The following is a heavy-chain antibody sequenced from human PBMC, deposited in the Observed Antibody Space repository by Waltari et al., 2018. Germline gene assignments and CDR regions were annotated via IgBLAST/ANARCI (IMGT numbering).Heavy chain of an antibody. J-gene: IGHJ3*02. CDR2: IIPRLGTA. Sequence: QVQLVQSGAEVKKPGSSVKVSCKASGGTFSSYAISWVRQAPGQGLEWMGGIIPRLGTANDAQKFQGRVTSTADESTSTAYMELSSLRSEDTAVYYCARALGLQLGYAFDIWGQGTMVTVSS. CDR3: ARALGLQLGYAFDI. D-gene: IGHD5-12*01. V-gene: IGHV1-69*01. CDR1: GGTFSSYA.